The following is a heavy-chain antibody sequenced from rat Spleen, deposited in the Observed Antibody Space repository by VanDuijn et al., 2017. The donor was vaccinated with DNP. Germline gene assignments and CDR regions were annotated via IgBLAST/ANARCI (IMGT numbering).Heavy chain of an antibody. J-gene: IGHJ2*01. D-gene: IGHD1-6*01. CDR3: ARQRVYTTDYSYYFDY. CDR2: ISYSGST. CDR1: GYSITRTY. Sequence: EVQLQESGPGLVKPSQSLSLTCSVTGYSITRTYWGWIRKFPGNKMEWIGHISYSGSTSYHPSLKSRIYITRDTSKNQFFLQLSSVTTEDTATYYCARQRVYTTDYSYYFDYWGQGAMVTVSS. V-gene: IGHV3-1*01.